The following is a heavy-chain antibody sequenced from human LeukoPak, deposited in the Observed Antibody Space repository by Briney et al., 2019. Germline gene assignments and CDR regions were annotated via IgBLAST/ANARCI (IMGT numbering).Heavy chain of an antibody. CDR3: ARDRLYYYGSGSYSYYFDY. J-gene: IGHJ4*02. CDR2: ISYDGSNK. CDR1: GFTFSSYA. V-gene: IGHV3-30*04. D-gene: IGHD3-10*01. Sequence: GGSLRLSCAASGFTFSSYAMHWVRQAPGKGLEWVAVISYDGSNKYYADSVRGRFTISRDNSKNTLYLQMNSLRAEDTAVYYCARDRLYYYGSGSYSYYFDYWGQGTLVTVSS.